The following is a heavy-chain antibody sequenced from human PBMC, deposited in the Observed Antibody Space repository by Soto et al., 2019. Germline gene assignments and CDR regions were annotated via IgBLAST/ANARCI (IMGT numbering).Heavy chain of an antibody. CDR1: GGSISSGGYS. V-gene: IGHV4-30-2*01. D-gene: IGHD5-18*01. CDR2: IYHSGST. CDR3: ASRAMVNNYSGYFDY. J-gene: IGHJ4*02. Sequence: SETLSLTCAVSGGSISSGGYSWSWIRQPPGKGLEWIGYIYHSGSTYYNPSLKSRVTISVDRSKNQFSLKLSSVTAADTAVYYCASRAMVNNYSGYFDYWGQGTLVTVSS.